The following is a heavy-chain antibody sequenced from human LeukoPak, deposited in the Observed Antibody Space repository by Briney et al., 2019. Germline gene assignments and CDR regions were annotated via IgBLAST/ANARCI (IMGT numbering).Heavy chain of an antibody. D-gene: IGHD6-13*01. J-gene: IGHJ4*02. CDR1: GFSLSTSGVG. CDR2: IYWDDDK. V-gene: IGHV2-5*02. CDR3: AHTFSSSWGTMYYFDY. Sequence: SGPTLVKPPQTLTLTCTFSGFSLSTSGVGVGWIRQPPGKALEWLALIYWDDDKRYSPSLKSRLTITKDTSKNQVVLTMTNMDPVDTATYYCAHTFSSSWGTMYYFDYWGQGTLVTVSS.